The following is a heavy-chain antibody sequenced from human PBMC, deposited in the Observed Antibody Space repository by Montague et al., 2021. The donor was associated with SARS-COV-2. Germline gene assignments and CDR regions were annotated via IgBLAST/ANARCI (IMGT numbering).Heavy chain of an antibody. CDR3: ARDRAYGSGPGDFHY. J-gene: IGHJ4*02. V-gene: IGHV4-59*01. CDR2: IYYSGST. CDR1: GGSISTYY. Sequence: SETQSLTCTVSGGSISTYYWSWIRQPPGKALEWIGDIYYSGSTNYNPSLKSRVTLSVDTSKNQFSLKLSSVTAADTAVYYCARDRAYGSGPGDFHYWGQGTLVTVSS. D-gene: IGHD3-10*01.